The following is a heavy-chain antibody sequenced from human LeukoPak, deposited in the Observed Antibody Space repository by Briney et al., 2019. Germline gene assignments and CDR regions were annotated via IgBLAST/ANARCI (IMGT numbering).Heavy chain of an antibody. CDR2: VSGSGGST. Sequence: PGGSLRFSCAPSGFTFSSYAMSWVRQAPGKGLEWVSSVSGSGGSTYYADSVKGRFTISRDNSKNTLYLQMNSLRAEDTAVYYCAKGRDGYNRYDYWGQGTLVTVSS. CDR3: AKGRDGYNRYDY. V-gene: IGHV3-23*01. CDR1: GFTFSSYA. D-gene: IGHD5-24*01. J-gene: IGHJ4*02.